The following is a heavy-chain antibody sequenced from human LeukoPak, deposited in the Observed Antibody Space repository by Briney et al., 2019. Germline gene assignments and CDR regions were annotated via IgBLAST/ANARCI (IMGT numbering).Heavy chain of an antibody. CDR3: ASLPGENNYYYGMDV. J-gene: IGHJ6*02. V-gene: IGHV3-48*03. D-gene: IGHD3-10*01. CDR2: ISSSGSTI. CDR1: GFTFSSYE. Sequence: GGSLRLSCAASGFTFSSYEMNWVRQAPGKGLEWVSYISSSGSTIYYADSVKCRFTISRDNAKNSLYLQMNSLRAEDTAVYYCASLPGENNYYYGMDVWGQGTTVTVSS.